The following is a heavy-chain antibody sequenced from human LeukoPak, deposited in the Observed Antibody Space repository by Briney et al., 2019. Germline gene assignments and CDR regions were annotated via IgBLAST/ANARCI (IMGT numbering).Heavy chain of an antibody. CDR2: IIPIFGTA. D-gene: IGHD4-17*01. CDR1: GGTFSSYA. J-gene: IGHJ3*02. V-gene: IGHV1-69*05. CDR3: ASRGDFRTRGAFDI. Sequence: GASVKVSCKASGGTFSSYAMSWVRQAPGQGLEWKGGIIPIFGTANYAQKFQGRVTITTDESTSTAYMELSSLRSEDTAVYYCASRGDFRTRGAFDIWGQGTMVTVSS.